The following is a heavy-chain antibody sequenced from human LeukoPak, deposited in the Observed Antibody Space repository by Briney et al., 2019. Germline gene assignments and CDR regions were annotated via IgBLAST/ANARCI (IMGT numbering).Heavy chain of an antibody. CDR3: ARVALRSSSYISGIDY. CDR1: GYTFTSYG. Sequence: GASVKVSCKASGYTFTSYGISWVRQAPGQGLEWMGWISAYNGNTNYAQKLQGRVTMTTDTSTSTAYMELRSLRSDDTAVYYCARVALRSSSYISGIDYWGQGTLVTVSS. CDR2: ISAYNGNT. V-gene: IGHV1-18*01. D-gene: IGHD1-20*01. J-gene: IGHJ4*02.